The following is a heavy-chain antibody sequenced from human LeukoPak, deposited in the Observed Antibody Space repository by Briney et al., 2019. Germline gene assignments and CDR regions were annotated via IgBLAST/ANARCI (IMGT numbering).Heavy chain of an antibody. CDR1: GYTFTSYD. CDR2: MNPNSGNT. D-gene: IGHD3-3*01. CDR3: ARGVADYDFWSGTVDYYYGMDV. V-gene: IGHV1-8*01. J-gene: IGHJ6*02. Sequence: GASVKVSCKASGYTFTSYDINWVRQATGQGLEWMGWMNPNSGNTGYAQKFRGRVTMTRNTSISTAYMELSSLRSEDTAVYYCARGVADYDFWSGTVDYYYGMDVWGQGTTVTVSS.